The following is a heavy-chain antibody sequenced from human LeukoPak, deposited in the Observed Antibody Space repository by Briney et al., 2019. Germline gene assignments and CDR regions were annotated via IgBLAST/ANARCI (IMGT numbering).Heavy chain of an antibody. Sequence: ASVKVSCKASGYTFTGYYMHWVRQAPVQGLEWMGWINPNSGGTNYAQKFQGRVTMTRDTSISTAYMELSRLRSDDTAVYYCASDLPRSSSSYYYYYMDVWGKGTTVTVSS. CDR2: INPNSGGT. J-gene: IGHJ6*03. D-gene: IGHD6-6*01. V-gene: IGHV1-2*02. CDR3: ASDLPRSSSSYYYYYMDV. CDR1: GYTFTGYY.